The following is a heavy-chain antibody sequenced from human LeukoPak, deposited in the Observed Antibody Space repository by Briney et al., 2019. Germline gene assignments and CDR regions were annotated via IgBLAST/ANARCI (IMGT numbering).Heavy chain of an antibody. D-gene: IGHD2-8*01. CDR1: GGSFSGYY. CDR2: INHSGST. V-gene: IGHV4-34*01. J-gene: IGHJ4*02. CDR3: ARDPSEAMGQPYFDY. Sequence: PSETLSLTCAVYGGSFSGYYWSWIRQPPGKGLEWIGEINHSGSTNYNLSLKSRVTISVDTSKNQFSLKLSSVTAADTAVYYCARDPSEAMGQPYFDYWGQGTLVTVSS.